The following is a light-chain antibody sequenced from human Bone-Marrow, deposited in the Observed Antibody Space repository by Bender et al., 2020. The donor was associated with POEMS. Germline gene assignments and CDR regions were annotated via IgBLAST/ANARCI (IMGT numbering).Light chain of an antibody. CDR1: IIGSKS. J-gene: IGLJ1*01. CDR2: DDG. CDR3: QVWDSRSEYV. Sequence: SYVLTQPPSVSVAPGKTARITCGGNIIGSKSVHWYQQKPGQAPVLVIYDDGDRPSGIPDRFSGSNSGNTATLTISRVEAGDEGDYFCQVWDSRSEYVFGGGTKVTVL. V-gene: IGLV3-21*04.